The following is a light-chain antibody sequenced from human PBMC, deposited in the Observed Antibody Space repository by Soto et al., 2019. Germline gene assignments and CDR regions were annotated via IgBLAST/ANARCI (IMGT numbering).Light chain of an antibody. CDR2: WAS. V-gene: IGKV4-1*01. CDR3: QQYYSTPVT. Sequence: DIVMTQSQDSLAVSLGERATINCKSSQSVLYSSNNKNYLAWYQQKPGQPPKLLIYWASTRESGVPDRFSGSGSGTDFTLTISSLQAEGVAVYYCQQYYSTPVTFGPGTKVDIK. J-gene: IGKJ3*01. CDR1: QSVLYSSNNKNY.